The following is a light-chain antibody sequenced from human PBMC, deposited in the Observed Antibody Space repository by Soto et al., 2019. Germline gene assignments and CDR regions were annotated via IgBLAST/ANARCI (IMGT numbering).Light chain of an antibody. CDR2: EGS. CDR1: SSDVGSYIF. CDR3: CSYAGSSAVV. Sequence: QSALTQPASVSGSPGQSITISCTGISSDVGSYIFVSWYQQHPGKAPKRMIYEGSKRPSGVSNRFSGSKSGNTASLTISGLQAEDEAEYYCCSYAGSSAVVFGGGTKLTVL. V-gene: IGLV2-23*01. J-gene: IGLJ2*01.